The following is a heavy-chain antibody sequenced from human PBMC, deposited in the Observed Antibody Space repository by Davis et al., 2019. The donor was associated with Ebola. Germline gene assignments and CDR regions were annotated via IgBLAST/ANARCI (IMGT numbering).Heavy chain of an antibody. CDR2: ISVYNGNT. CDR1: GYSFTNYG. CDR3: ARGVHSNGYYPNDY. V-gene: IGHV1-18*01. J-gene: IGHJ4*02. Sequence: ASVKVSCKASGYSFTNYGISWVRQAPGQGLEWMGWISVYNGNTIYEQKLQGRVTVTTETSTSTAYMELRSLRSDDTAVYYCARGVHSNGYYPNDYWGQGTLVTVSS. D-gene: IGHD3-22*01.